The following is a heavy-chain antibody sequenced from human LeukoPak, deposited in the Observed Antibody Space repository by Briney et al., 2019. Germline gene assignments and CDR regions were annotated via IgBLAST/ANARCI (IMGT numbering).Heavy chain of an antibody. V-gene: IGHV4-4*07. CDR2: VYATGTT. CDR3: ARVGSDGSYCDF. CDR1: GGSMNNYY. J-gene: IGHJ4*02. D-gene: IGHD1-26*01. Sequence: SETLSLTCSVSGGSMNNYYWSWVRQSAEKGLEWVGHVYATGTTNYNPSLKSRVTMSIDTSRRQFSLKLNYVTATDTAVYYSARVGSDGSYCDFWGQGALVTVSS.